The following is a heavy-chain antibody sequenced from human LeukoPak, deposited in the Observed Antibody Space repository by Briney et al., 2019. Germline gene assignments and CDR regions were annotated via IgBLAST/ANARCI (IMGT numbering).Heavy chain of an antibody. D-gene: IGHD3-10*01. CDR3: AKGLGSGSYYKIDY. J-gene: IGHJ4*02. Sequence: GGSLRLPCAASGFTFSSYAMSWVRQAPGKGLEWVSAISGSGGSTYYADSVKGRFTISRDNSKNTLYLQMNSLRAEDTAVYYCAKGLGSGSYYKIDYWGQGTLVTVSS. CDR2: ISGSGGST. CDR1: GFTFSSYA. V-gene: IGHV3-23*01.